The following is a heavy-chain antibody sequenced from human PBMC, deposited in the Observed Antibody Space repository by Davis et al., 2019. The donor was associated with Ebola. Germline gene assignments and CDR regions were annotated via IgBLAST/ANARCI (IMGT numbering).Heavy chain of an antibody. J-gene: IGHJ6*02. CDR3: ARRAPMDV. CDR2: INHSGST. V-gene: IGHV4-34*01. CDR1: GGSFSGYY. Sequence: MPSETLSLTCAVYGGSFSGYYWSWIRQPPGKGLEWIGEINHSGSTSYNPSLKSRVTISVDTSKNQFSLKLSSVTAADTAVYYCARRAPMDVWGQGTTVTVSS.